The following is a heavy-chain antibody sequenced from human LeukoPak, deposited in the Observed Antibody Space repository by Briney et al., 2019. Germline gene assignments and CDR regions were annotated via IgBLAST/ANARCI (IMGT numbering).Heavy chain of an antibody. Sequence: GGSLRLSCAASGFTFSSYAMHWVRQAPGKGLEWVAVISYDGSNKYYADSVKGRFTISRDNSKNTLYLQMNSLRAEDTAVYYCARDVMDIVVVVAAGMDVWGQGTTVTVSS. J-gene: IGHJ6*02. CDR2: ISYDGSNK. V-gene: IGHV3-30-3*01. D-gene: IGHD2-15*01. CDR1: GFTFSSYA. CDR3: ARDVMDIVVVVAAGMDV.